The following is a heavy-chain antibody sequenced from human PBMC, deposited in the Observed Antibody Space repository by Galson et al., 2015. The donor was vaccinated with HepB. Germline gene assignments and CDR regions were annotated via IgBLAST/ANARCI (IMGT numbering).Heavy chain of an antibody. CDR2: IRSKAYGGTT. J-gene: IGHJ6*02. V-gene: IGHV3-49*04. CDR1: GFTFGDYA. D-gene: IGHD4-17*01. CDR3: TREDYGDYIELNYYGMDV. Sequence: SLRLSCAASGFTFGDYAMSWVRQAPGKGLEWVGFIRSKAYGGTTEYAASVKGRFTISRDDSKSIAYLQMNSLKTEDTAVYYCTREDYGDYIELNYYGMDVWGQGTTVTVSS.